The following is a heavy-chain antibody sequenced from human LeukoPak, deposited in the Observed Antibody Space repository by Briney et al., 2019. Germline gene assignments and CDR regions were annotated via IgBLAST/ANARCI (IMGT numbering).Heavy chain of an antibody. V-gene: IGHV1-69*13. D-gene: IGHD3-10*01. Sequence: SVKVSCKASGGTFSSYAISWVRQAPGQGLEWMGGIVPIFGTANYAQKFQGRVTITADESTSTAYMELSSLRSEDTAVYYCARGGYYYGSGSYPRFDPWGQGTLVTVSS. CDR3: ARGGYYYGSGSYPRFDP. CDR2: IVPIFGTA. CDR1: GGTFSSYA. J-gene: IGHJ5*02.